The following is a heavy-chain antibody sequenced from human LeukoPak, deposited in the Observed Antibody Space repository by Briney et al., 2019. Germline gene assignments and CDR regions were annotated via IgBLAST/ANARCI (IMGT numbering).Heavy chain of an antibody. D-gene: IGHD2-2*01. CDR3: ASYCSSTSCYAEDDY. Sequence: GGSLRLSCAASGFTFDDYAMHWVWQAPGKGLEWVSGISWNSGSIGYADSVKGRFTISRDNAKNSLYLQMNSLRAEDTALYYCASYCSSTSCYAEDDYWGQGTLVTVSS. CDR1: GFTFDDYA. J-gene: IGHJ4*02. CDR2: ISWNSGSI. V-gene: IGHV3-9*01.